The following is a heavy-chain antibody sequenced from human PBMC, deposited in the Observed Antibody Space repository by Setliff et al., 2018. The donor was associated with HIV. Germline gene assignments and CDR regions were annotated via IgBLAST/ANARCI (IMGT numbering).Heavy chain of an antibody. Sequence: PSETLSLTCTVSGGSVSSGSYYWSWIRQPPGKGLEWIGYINYSGSTNYNPSLKSRVTISADTSKNQFSLKLSSVTAADTAVYYCARGDYYSYYMDVWGKGTTVTVSS. CDR2: INYSGST. CDR3: ARGDYYSYYMDV. J-gene: IGHJ6*03. CDR1: GGSVSSGSYY. V-gene: IGHV4-61*01.